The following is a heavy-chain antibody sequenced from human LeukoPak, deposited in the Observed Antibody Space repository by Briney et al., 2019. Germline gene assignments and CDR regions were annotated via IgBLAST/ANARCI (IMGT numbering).Heavy chain of an antibody. CDR3: VRDWEGFNFDI. D-gene: IGHD1-26*01. Sequence: SETLSLTCTVSGVSISSSNNFWGWIRQPPGKGLEWIGSVHYSGTTYYIPSLKSRATIAVDTSKNQFSLKLSSVTAADTAMYYCVRDWEGFNFDIWGQGTVVTVSS. J-gene: IGHJ3*02. CDR2: VHYSGTT. CDR1: GVSISSSNNF. V-gene: IGHV4-39*07.